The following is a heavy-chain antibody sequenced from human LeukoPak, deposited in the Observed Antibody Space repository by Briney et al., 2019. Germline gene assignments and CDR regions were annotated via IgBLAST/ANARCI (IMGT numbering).Heavy chain of an antibody. CDR1: GGSISSGGYY. J-gene: IGHJ4*02. V-gene: IGHV4-31*03. CDR2: IYYSGST. Sequence: PSQTLSLTCTVSGGSISSGGYYWSWIRQHPGKGLEWIGYIYYSGSTYYNPSLKSRVTISVDTSKNQFSLKLSSVTAADTAVYYCARAPHTVSGYYYGVFDYWGQGTLDTVSS. CDR3: ARAPHTVSGYYYGVFDY. D-gene: IGHD3-22*01.